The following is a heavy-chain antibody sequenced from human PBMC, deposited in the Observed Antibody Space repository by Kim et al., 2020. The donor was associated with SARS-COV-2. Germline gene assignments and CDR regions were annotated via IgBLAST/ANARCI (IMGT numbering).Heavy chain of an antibody. Sequence: ASVKVSCKTSGYTFINYGLHWVRQAPGQSLEWMGSITTGNGNTYYSQKFQGRVTITRDTSASTAYMDLSSLRSEDTAVYYCARLCGNLFRFDYWGQGTLFTVSS. CDR1: GYTFINYG. CDR3: ARLCGNLFRFDY. CDR2: ITTGNGNT. V-gene: IGHV1-3*04. D-gene: IGHD2-21*01. J-gene: IGHJ4*02.